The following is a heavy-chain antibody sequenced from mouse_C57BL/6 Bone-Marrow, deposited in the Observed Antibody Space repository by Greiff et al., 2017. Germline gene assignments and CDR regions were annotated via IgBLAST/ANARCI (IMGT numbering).Heavy chain of an antibody. D-gene: IGHD2-5*01. J-gene: IGHJ2*01. CDR1: GYTFTSYW. Sequence: QVQLQQPGAELVMPGASVKLSCKASGYTFTSYWMHWVKQRPGQGLEWIGEIDPSDSNTNYNQKFKGKSTLTVDKSSSTAYMQRSSLTSEYSAVYYCARDYSNLYYFDYGGQGTTLTVSS. CDR2: IDPSDSNT. V-gene: IGHV1-69*01. CDR3: ARDYSNLYYFDY.